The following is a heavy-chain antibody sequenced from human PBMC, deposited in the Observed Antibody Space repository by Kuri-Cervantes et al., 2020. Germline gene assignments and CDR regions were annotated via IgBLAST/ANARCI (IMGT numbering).Heavy chain of an antibody. CDR3: ARGYDHSGYPPLRYYYYYMDV. CDR2: IHYGGST. D-gene: IGHD3-22*01. J-gene: IGHJ6*03. Sequence: SETLSLTCVVSGDSISSNTWWSWVRQPPGKGVEWVGSIHYGGSTKYNPSLKTRVAMFVDTSKNQFSLKVTSVTAADTAVYYCARGYDHSGYPPLRYYYYYMDVWGKGTTVTVSS. V-gene: IGHV4-4*02. CDR1: GDSISSNTW.